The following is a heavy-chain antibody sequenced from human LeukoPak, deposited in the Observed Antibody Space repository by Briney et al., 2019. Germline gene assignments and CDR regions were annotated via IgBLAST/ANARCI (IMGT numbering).Heavy chain of an antibody. CDR1: GYTFTSYG. D-gene: IGHD6-13*01. V-gene: IGHV1-18*01. Sequence: APVKVSCKASGYTFTSYGISWVRQAPGQGLEWMGWISAYNGNTNYAQKLQGRVTMTTDTSTSTAYMELRSLRSDDTAVYYCARGLGAAGTSGWFDPWGQGTLVTVSS. CDR2: ISAYNGNT. J-gene: IGHJ5*02. CDR3: ARGLGAAGTSGWFDP.